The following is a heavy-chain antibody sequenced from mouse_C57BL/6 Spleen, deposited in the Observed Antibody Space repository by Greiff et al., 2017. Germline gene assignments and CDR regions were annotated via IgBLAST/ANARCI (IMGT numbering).Heavy chain of an antibody. CDR1: GYTFTDYY. J-gene: IGHJ1*03. CDR3: ARHYYGSSYGYWYFDV. CDR2: IYPGSGNT. V-gene: IGHV1-76*01. Sequence: VQLQQSGAELVRPGASVKLSCKASGYTFTDYYINWVKQRPGQGLEWIARIYPGSGNTYYNEKFKGKATLTAEKSSSTAYMQLSSLTSEDSAVYFCARHYYGSSYGYWYFDVWGTGTTVTVSS. D-gene: IGHD1-1*01.